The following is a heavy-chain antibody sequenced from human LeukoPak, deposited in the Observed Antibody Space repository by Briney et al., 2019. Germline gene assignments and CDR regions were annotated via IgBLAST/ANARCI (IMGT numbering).Heavy chain of an antibody. CDR2: ISSSANDK. D-gene: IGHD6-6*01. J-gene: IGHJ4*02. CDR1: RFNFNDYY. V-gene: IGHV3-11*01. CDR3: ASGSSSVGY. Sequence: PGGSLRLSCAASRFNFNDYYMSWIRQAPGKGLEWLSYISSSANDKYYADSVKGRFTISRDNAKNLLYLQMNSLRVEDTAVYYCASGSSSVGYWGQGTLVTVSS.